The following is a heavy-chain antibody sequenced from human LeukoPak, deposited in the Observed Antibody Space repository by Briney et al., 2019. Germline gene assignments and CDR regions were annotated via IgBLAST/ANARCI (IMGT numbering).Heavy chain of an antibody. J-gene: IGHJ4*02. CDR3: AREGGYYDSSGYYYGPEYFDY. Sequence: ASVKVSCKASGYTFTSYGISWVRQAPGQGLEWMGWISAYNGNTNYAQKLQGRVTMTTDTSTSTAYMELRSLRSDDTAVYYCAREGGYYDSSGYYYGPEYFDYWGQGTLVTVSS. CDR2: ISAYNGNT. V-gene: IGHV1-18*01. D-gene: IGHD3-22*01. CDR1: GYTFTSYG.